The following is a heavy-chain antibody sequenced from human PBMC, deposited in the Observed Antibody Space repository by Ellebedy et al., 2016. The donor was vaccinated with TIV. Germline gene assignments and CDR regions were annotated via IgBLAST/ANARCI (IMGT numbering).Heavy chain of an antibody. CDR3: ARYHIPVVVPAAIAFDP. D-gene: IGHD2-2*02. CDR2: ISSSSSYM. V-gene: IGHV3-21*01. J-gene: IGHJ5*02. Sequence: GESLKISCAASGFTFRSYSMNWVRQAPGRGLEWVSSISSSSSYMYYADSVKGRLTVSRDNAKNSLYLQMNSLRVEDTAVYYCARYHIPVVVPAAIAFDPWGQGTLVTVSS. CDR1: GFTFRSYS.